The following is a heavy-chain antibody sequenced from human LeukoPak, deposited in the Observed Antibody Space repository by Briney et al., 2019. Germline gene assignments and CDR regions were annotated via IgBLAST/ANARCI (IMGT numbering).Heavy chain of an antibody. CDR2: IGGDGIA. Sequence: GGSLRLSCVASGFTFTDHPMNWVRQAPGKGLEWISYIGGDGIAFYADSVKGRFTASKDDARKSMYLQMNSLRVEDTAVYYCAKDRENWPIDDGGQGTKVTVSS. J-gene: IGHJ4*02. CDR1: GFTFTDHP. CDR3: AKDRENWPIDD. V-gene: IGHV3-69-1*01.